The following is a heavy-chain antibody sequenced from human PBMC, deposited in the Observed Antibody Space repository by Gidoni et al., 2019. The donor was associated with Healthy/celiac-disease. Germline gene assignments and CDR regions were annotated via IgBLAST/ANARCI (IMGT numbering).Heavy chain of an antibody. D-gene: IGHD3-3*01. J-gene: IGHJ4*02. CDR1: GVTFSSYA. Sequence: QVQLVQSGAEVKKPGSSVKVSCNASGVTFSSYAISWVRQAPGQGLEWMGGIIPIFGTANYAQKFQGRVTITADESTSTAYMELSSLRSEDTAVYYCARGPRFLDLNYFDYWGQGNLVTVSS. V-gene: IGHV1-69*01. CDR2: IIPIFGTA. CDR3: ARGPRFLDLNYFDY.